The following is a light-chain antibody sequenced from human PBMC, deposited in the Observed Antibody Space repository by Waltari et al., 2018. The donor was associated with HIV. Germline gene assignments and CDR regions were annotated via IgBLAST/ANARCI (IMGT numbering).Light chain of an antibody. CDR2: RNN. Sequence: QSVLTQPPSASGTPGQRVTISCSGSSSNIGSNYVYWFHPLPGTAPKLLIYRNNRRPSGAPDRFSGSKSGTSASLAISGLRSEDEADYYCAAWDDSLSGVIFGGGTKLTVL. V-gene: IGLV1-47*01. CDR1: SSNIGSNY. J-gene: IGLJ2*01. CDR3: AAWDDSLSGVI.